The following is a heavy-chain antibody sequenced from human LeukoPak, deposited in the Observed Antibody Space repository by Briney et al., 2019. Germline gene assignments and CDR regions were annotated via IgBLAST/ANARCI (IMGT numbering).Heavy chain of an antibody. CDR2: IYYSGNT. D-gene: IGHD2-2*01. CDR1: GDSISSYY. CDR3: ARGVVPTAKGWFDP. V-gene: IGHV4-59*01. J-gene: IGHJ5*02. Sequence: SETLSLTCTVSGDSISSYYWRWIRQPPGKGLEWIGCIYYSGNTNYNPSLKNRVTISVDTSKNQFSLKLRSVTAADTAMYYCARGVVPTAKGWFDPWGQGTLVTVSS.